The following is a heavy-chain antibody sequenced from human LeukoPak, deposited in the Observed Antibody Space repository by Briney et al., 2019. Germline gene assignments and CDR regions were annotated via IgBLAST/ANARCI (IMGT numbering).Heavy chain of an antibody. CDR2: IIVIFGTP. CDR3: ARDVDSSMVTNWFDS. CDR1: GGTFSSYS. V-gene: IGHV1-69*13. Sequence: PGASVKVSCKASGGTFSSYSFSWVRQAPGQGLEWLGGIIVIFGTPNYPQKFHGRVTITADESTSTVYMGLSSLRSEDTAMYYCARDVDSSMVTNWFDSWGQGTLVTVSS. J-gene: IGHJ5*01. D-gene: IGHD5-18*01.